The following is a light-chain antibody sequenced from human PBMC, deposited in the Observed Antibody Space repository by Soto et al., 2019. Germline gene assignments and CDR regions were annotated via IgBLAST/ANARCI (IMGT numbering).Light chain of an antibody. CDR1: NSDVGIYDF. CDR2: EVS. CDR3: ISYTSDDVRYV. Sequence: QSVLTQPASVSGTTGKSITISCTGSNSDVGIYDFVSWYQHHPGRAPKLIVSEVSHRPSGVSNRFSGSKSGNTASLTISGLQSEAEADYYCISYTSDDVRYVFGTGTKLTVL. V-gene: IGLV2-14*01. J-gene: IGLJ1*01.